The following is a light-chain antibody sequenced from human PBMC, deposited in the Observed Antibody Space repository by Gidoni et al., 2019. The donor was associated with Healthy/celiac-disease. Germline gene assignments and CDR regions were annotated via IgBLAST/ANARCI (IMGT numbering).Light chain of an antibody. CDR2: GAS. V-gene: IGKV3-20*01. CDR1: QSVRSNN. J-gene: IGKJ1*01. Sequence: EIVVTQSPGTLSLSPGGRATLSCRASQSVRSNNLAWYQQKPGQAPRLLIYGASSRATGIPDRFSGSGSGTDFTLAINRLEPEDFAVYYCQQYDVSPPTFXXXTKVEI. CDR3: QQYDVSPPT.